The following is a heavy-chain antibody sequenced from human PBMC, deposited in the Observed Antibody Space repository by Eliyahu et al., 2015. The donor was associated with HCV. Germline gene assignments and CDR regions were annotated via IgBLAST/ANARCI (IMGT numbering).Heavy chain of an antibody. CDR3: ARASTPSGYSYGSDY. D-gene: IGHD5-18*01. CDR1: GGSFSGYY. J-gene: IGHJ4*01. CDR2: INHSGST. Sequence: QVQLQQWGAGLLKPSETLSLTCXVYGGSFSGYYWSWIRQPPGKGLEWIGEINHSGSTNYNPSLKSRVTISVDTSKNQFSLKLSSVTAADTAVYYCARASTPSGYSYGSDYWGQGTLVTVSS. V-gene: IGHV4-34*01.